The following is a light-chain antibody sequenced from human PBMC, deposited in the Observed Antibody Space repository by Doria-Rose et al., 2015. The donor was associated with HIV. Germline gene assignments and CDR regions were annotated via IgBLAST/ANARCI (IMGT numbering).Light chain of an antibody. V-gene: IGKV3-20*01. CDR3: HQYGTSWT. Sequence: DIVMTQSSGTLSLSPGERATLSCRASQSFSSTYLAWYQQKPGQAPSLLIYDGSTRDTGIPDRFSASGSWTDFTLTINRLEPEDFALYYCHQYGTSWTFGQGTKVEI. CDR1: QSFSSTY. J-gene: IGKJ1*01. CDR2: DGS.